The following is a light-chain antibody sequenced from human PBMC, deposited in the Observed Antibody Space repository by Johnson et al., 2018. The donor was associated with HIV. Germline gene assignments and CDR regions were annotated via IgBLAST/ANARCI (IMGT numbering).Light chain of an antibody. J-gene: IGLJ1*01. V-gene: IGLV1-44*01. CDR2: RNN. CDR1: ISNIGSNT. Sequence: QLVLTQPPSASGTPGQRVTISCSGSISNIGSNTVNWYQQLPGTAPKLLIYRNNQRPSGVPDRFSGSKSGTSASLAISGLRAEDEADYLCAAWDDRLNGTYVFGTGTKVTVL. CDR3: AAWDDRLNGTYV.